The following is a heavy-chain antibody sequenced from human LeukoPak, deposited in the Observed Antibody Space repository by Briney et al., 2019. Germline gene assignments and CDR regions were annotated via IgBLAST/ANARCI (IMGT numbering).Heavy chain of an antibody. CDR2: ISYDGSNK. J-gene: IGHJ3*02. CDR1: GFTFSSYG. CDR3: ARVGPNKNAFDI. V-gene: IGHV3-30*03. Sequence: PGGSLRLSCAASGFTFSSYGMHWVRQAPGKGLEWVAVISYDGSNKYYADSVEGRFTISRDNSKNTLYLQMNSLRAEDTAVYYCARVGPNKNAFDIWGQGTMVTVSS.